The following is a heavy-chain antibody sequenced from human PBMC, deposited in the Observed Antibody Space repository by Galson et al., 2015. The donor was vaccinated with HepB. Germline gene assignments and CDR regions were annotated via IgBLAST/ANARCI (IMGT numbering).Heavy chain of an antibody. D-gene: IGHD2-21*02. V-gene: IGHV3-11*06. CDR2: ISSSSSYT. CDR1: GFTFSDYY. Sequence: SLRLSCAASGFTFSDYYMSWIRQAPGKGLEWVSYISSSSSYTNYADSVKGRFTISRDNAKNSLYLQMNSLRAEDTAVYYCASPGVEGNAYCGGDCYSYWGQGTLVTVSS. J-gene: IGHJ4*02. CDR3: ASPGVEGNAYCGGDCYSY.